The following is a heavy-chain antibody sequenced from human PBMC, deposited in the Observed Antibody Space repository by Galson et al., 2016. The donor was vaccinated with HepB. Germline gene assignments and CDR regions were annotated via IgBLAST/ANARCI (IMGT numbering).Heavy chain of an antibody. CDR3: ARMIIVGAAANWFGP. J-gene: IGHJ5*02. CDR1: GDSIYSNSW. V-gene: IGHV4-4*02. D-gene: IGHD2-2*01. CDR2: IHHSGST. Sequence: SETLSLTCAVSGDSIYSNSWWSWVRQPPGRRLEWIGEIHHSGSTNYNPSLRSRVTISVDKPNNHFSLKLSSMTAADTAVYYCARMIIVGAAANWFGPWGQGTLVTVSS.